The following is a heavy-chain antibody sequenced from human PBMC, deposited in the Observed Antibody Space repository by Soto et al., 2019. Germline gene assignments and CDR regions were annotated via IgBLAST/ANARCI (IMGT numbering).Heavy chain of an antibody. J-gene: IGHJ4*02. Sequence: EVQLVESGEGLVQPGGSLRLSCAGSGFTFSNYEMHWVRQAPGKGLEYVSTISSDGGSTYYADSVKGRFTISRDNYKSKLYLHMGSLRVEDMAVYYCARASQALVGYSDYWGRGTLVTVSS. V-gene: IGHV3-64*02. CDR3: ARASQALVGYSDY. CDR2: ISSDGGST. CDR1: GFTFSNYE. D-gene: IGHD2-21*01.